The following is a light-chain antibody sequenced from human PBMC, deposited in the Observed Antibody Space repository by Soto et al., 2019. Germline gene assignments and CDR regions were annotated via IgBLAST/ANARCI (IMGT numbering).Light chain of an antibody. V-gene: IGKV1-5*01. Sequence: DIQMTQSPSTLSASVGDRVTITCRASQSISSWLAWYQQKPGKAPKLLIYDDSVLESGVPSRFSGSGSGTEFTRTISSLQPDDFATYYCQQYNSYSQGTFGGGTKVEIK. J-gene: IGKJ4*01. CDR2: DDS. CDR3: QQYNSYSQGT. CDR1: QSISSW.